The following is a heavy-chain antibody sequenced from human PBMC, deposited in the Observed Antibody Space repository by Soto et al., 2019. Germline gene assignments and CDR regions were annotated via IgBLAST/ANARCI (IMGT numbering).Heavy chain of an antibody. J-gene: IGHJ5*02. Sequence: SETLSLTCTVSGGSISSSSYYWGWIRQPPGKGLEWIGSIYYSGSTYYNPSLKSRVTISVDTSKNQFSLKLSSVTAADTAVYYCARRGGLGTYNWFDPWGQGTLVTVSS. CDR2: IYYSGST. V-gene: IGHV4-39*01. D-gene: IGHD7-27*01. CDR1: GGSISSSSYY. CDR3: ARRGGLGTYNWFDP.